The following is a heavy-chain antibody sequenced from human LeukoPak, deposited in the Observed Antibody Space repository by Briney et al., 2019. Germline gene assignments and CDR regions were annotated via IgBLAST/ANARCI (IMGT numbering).Heavy chain of an antibody. CDR2: IYYSGST. J-gene: IGHJ4*02. CDR1: GGSISSSSYY. V-gene: IGHV4-39*07. Sequence: NPSETLSLTCTVSGGSISSSSYYWGWIRQPPGKGLEWIGSIYYSGSTNYNPSLKSRVTISVDTSKNQFSLKLSSVTAADTAVYYCARDGGRDGYNQAIDYWGQGTLVTVSS. CDR3: ARDGGRDGYNQAIDY. D-gene: IGHD5-24*01.